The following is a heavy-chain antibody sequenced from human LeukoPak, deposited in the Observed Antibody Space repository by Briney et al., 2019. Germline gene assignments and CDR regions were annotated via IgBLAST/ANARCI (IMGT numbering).Heavy chain of an antibody. CDR3: ARVPPRYCSGGSCYSRSVWFDP. D-gene: IGHD2-15*01. V-gene: IGHV4-34*01. CDR1: GGSFSGYY. CDR2: INHSGST. J-gene: IGHJ5*02. Sequence: SETLPLTCAVYGGSFSGYYWSWIRQPPGKGLEWIGEINHSGSTNYNPSLKSRVTISVDTSKNQFSLKLSSVTAADTAVYYCARVPPRYCSGGSCYSRSVWFDPWGQGTLVTVSS.